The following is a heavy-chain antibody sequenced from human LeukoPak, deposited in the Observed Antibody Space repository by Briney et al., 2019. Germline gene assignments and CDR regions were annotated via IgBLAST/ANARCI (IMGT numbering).Heavy chain of an antibody. CDR3: ARAHIQDYTIVGLVDH. J-gene: IGHJ5*02. CDR1: GFTFSDYS. Sequence: GGSLRLPCAASGFTFSDYSMNWVRQTPGQGLEWVSSISSRSTYAYYADSVRGRFTVSRDSAKNPLFLQMDNLRVEDTAIYYCARAHIQDYTIVGLVDHWGQGTLVTVSS. D-gene: IGHD1-26*01. V-gene: IGHV3-21*01. CDR2: ISSRSTYA.